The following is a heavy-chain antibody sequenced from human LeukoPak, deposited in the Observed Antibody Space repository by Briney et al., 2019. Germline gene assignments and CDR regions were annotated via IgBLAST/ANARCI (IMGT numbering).Heavy chain of an antibody. J-gene: IGHJ4*02. CDR3: ARHREPLGGYVDY. Sequence: PGESLKISCKGSGYSFTSYWIGWVRRMPRKGLEWMGIIYPGDSDTRYSPSFQGQVTISADKFISTAYLQRSSLKASDTAMYYCARHREPLGGYVDYWGQGTLVTVSS. D-gene: IGHD1-14*01. CDR2: IYPGDSDT. V-gene: IGHV5-51*01. CDR1: GYSFTSYW.